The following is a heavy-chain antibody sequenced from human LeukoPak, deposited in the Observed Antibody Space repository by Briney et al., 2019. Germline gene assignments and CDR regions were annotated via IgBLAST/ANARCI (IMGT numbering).Heavy chain of an antibody. Sequence: ASVKVSCKASGYTFTGYYMHWVRQAPGQGLEWMGWINPDSGGTNYAQKFQGRVTMTRDTSISTAYMELSRLRSDDTAVYYCARTPRYYYDSSGFDRILDYWGQGTLVTVSS. CDR2: INPDSGGT. J-gene: IGHJ4*02. CDR3: ARTPRYYYDSSGFDRILDY. V-gene: IGHV1-2*02. CDR1: GYTFTGYY. D-gene: IGHD3-22*01.